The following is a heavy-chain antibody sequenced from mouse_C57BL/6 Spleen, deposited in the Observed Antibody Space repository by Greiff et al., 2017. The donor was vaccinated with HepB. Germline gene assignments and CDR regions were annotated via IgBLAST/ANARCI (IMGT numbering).Heavy chain of an antibody. CDR1: GFTFSDYY. D-gene: IGHD4-1*01. CDR2: INYDGSST. J-gene: IGHJ2*01. Sequence: EVQLVESEGGLVQPGSSMKLSCTASGFTFSDYYMAWVRQVPEKGLEWVANINYDGSSTYYLDSLKSRFIISRDNAKNILYLQMSSLKSEDTATYYCARDGNWDDFDYWGQGTTLTVSS. V-gene: IGHV5-16*01. CDR3: ARDGNWDDFDY.